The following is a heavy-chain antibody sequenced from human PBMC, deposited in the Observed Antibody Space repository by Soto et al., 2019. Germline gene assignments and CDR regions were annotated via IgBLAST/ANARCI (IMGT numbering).Heavy chain of an antibody. Sequence: SETLSLTCTVSGGSFSSYYWSWIRQPPGKGLEWIGYIYYSGSTNYNPSIKSRVTISVDTSKNQFSLKLSSVTAADTAVYYCARGNYYDSSGYYDYWGQGTLVTVSS. V-gene: IGHV4-59*01. CDR1: GGSFSSYY. CDR2: IYYSGST. CDR3: ARGNYYDSSGYYDY. J-gene: IGHJ4*02. D-gene: IGHD3-22*01.